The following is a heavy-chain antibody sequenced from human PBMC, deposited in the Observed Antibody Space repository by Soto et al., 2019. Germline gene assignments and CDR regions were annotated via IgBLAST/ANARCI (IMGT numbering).Heavy chain of an antibody. CDR2: IYHSGSV. Sequence: PSETLSLTCGVSGGSISTSDWWSWVRQPPGKGLEWIGEIYHSGSVSYNPSLKSRVTFSVDKSKNQFSLNLTSVTAADTAVYYCARITRWFSSSWYCFEPWGQGILVTVPS. CDR1: GGSISTSDW. CDR3: ARITRWFSSSWYCFEP. V-gene: IGHV4-4*02. J-gene: IGHJ5*02. D-gene: IGHD6-13*01.